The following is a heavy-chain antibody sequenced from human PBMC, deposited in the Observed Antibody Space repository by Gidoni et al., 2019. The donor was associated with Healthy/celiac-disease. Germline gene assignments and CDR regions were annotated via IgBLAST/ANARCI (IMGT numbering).Heavy chain of an antibody. D-gene: IGHD3-16*01. CDR3: ARDIARGRIMITFGGVIWGMDV. J-gene: IGHJ6*02. V-gene: IGHV3-30-3*01. Sequence: SSYAMHWVRQAPGKGLEWVAVISYDGSNKYYADSVKGRFTISRDNSKNTLYLQMNSLRAEDTAVYYCARDIARGRIMITFGGVIWGMDVWGQGTTVTVSS. CDR1: SSYA. CDR2: ISYDGSNK.